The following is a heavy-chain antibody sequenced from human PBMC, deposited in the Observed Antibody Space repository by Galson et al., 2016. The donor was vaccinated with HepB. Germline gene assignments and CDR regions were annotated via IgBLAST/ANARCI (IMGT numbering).Heavy chain of an antibody. Sequence: SLRLSCAASGFSFSNSGMSWVRQAPGRGLEWVPSITRSGDATHYADFVKGRFTISRDNSKNTLYLYMNNLTAGDTAIYYCGKHGGFDYWGQGALVTVSS. CDR2: ITRSGDAT. CDR1: GFSFSNSG. D-gene: IGHD3-16*01. V-gene: IGHV3-23*01. CDR3: GKHGGFDY. J-gene: IGHJ4*02.